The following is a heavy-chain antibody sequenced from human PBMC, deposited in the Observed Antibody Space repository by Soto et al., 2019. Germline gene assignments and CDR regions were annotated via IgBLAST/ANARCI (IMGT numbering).Heavy chain of an antibody. J-gene: IGHJ6*02. CDR1: GGTFSSYA. D-gene: IGHD3-16*01. Sequence: QVQLVQSGAEVKKPGSSVKVSCKASGGTFSSYAISWVRQAPGQGLEWMGGIIPIFGTANYAQKFQGRDTIPGYDTQRTDYLERSSVRSEETDVYNFARDGGPDTIADPDRDHYYSMQVWGQGTTLT. CDR2: IIPIFGTA. CDR3: ARDGGPDTIADPDRDHYYSMQV. V-gene: IGHV1-69*01.